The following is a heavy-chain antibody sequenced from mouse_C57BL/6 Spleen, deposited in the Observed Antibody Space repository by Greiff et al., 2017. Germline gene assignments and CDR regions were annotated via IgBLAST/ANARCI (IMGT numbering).Heavy chain of an antibody. Sequence: VQLQQPGAELVKPGASVKMSCKASGYPFTSYWITWVKQRPGQGLEWIGDIYPGSGSTNYNEKFKSKATLTVDNSSSTAYMQLSSLTSEDSAVYYSAREVTGTRDYRGQGTTLTVSS. CDR1: GYPFTSYW. J-gene: IGHJ2*01. V-gene: IGHV1-55*01. D-gene: IGHD4-1*01. CDR2: IYPGSGST. CDR3: AREVTGTRDY.